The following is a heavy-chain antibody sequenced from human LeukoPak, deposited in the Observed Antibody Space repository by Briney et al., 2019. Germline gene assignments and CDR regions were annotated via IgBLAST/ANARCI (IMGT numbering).Heavy chain of an antibody. J-gene: IGHJ4*02. CDR3: ARGGAHYDILTGIDY. CDR1: GGSFSGYY. D-gene: IGHD3-9*01. V-gene: IGHV4-34*01. Sequence: SETLSLTCAVYGGSFSGYYWSWIRQPPGKGLEWIGEINHSGSTNYNPSLKSRVTISVDMSKNQFSLKLSSVTAADTAVYYCARGGAHYDILTGIDYWGQGTLVTVSS. CDR2: INHSGST.